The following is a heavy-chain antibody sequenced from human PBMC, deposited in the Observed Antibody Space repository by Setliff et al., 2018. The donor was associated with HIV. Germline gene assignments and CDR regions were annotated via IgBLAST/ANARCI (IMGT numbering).Heavy chain of an antibody. J-gene: IGHJ4*02. V-gene: IGHV3-7*01. CDR1: GFTFSSYW. CDR3: ARDHGGKDY. Sequence: LRLSCAASGFTFSSYWMSWVRQAPGKGLEWVANIKEDGSDKAYVDSVKGRFTISRDNAKNSLYLQMNSLRVDDTAVYYCARDHGGKDYWGQGTLVTVSS. CDR2: IKEDGSDK.